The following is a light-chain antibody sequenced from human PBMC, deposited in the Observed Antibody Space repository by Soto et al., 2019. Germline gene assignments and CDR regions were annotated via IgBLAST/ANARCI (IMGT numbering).Light chain of an antibody. J-gene: IGKJ5*01. CDR1: QSISSSF. V-gene: IGKV3-20*01. CDR3: QQYDNSPIT. CDR2: GAS. Sequence: EIVLKQSLGTVSLSTGERAALSRRVSQSISSSFLAWYQQKPGQAPRLLIYGASSRATGIPDRFSGTGSETDFTLTISRLEPEDFAVYYCQQYDNSPITFGQGTRLEIK.